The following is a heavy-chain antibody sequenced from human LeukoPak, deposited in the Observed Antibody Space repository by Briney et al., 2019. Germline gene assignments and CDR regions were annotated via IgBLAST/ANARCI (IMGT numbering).Heavy chain of an antibody. CDR1: GYTFTGYY. V-gene: IGHV1-2*02. Sequence: GASVKVSCKASGYTFTGYYMHWVRQAPGQGLEWMGWINPNSGGTNYAQKFQGRVTMTRDTSISTAHMELSRLRSDDTAVYYCARLRRSFYYYYMDVWGKGTTVTVSS. CDR2: INPNSGGT. J-gene: IGHJ6*03. CDR3: ARLRRSFYYYYMDV.